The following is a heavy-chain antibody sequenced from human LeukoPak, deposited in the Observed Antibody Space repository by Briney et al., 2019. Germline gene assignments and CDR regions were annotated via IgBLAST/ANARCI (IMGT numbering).Heavy chain of an antibody. D-gene: IGHD3-10*01. CDR2: ISSSSSYI. Sequence: GGSLRLSCAASGFTFSSYSMNWVRQAPGKGLEWVSSISSSSSYIYYADSVKGRFTISRDNAKNSLYLQMNSLRAEDTAMYYCARGWSGDYFDYWGQGTLVTVSS. CDR1: GFTFSSYS. V-gene: IGHV3-21*01. J-gene: IGHJ4*02. CDR3: ARGWSGDYFDY.